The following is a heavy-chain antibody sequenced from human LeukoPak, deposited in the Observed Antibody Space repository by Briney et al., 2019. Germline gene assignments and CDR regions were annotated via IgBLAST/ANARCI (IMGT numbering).Heavy chain of an antibody. CDR2: IKQDGSEK. J-gene: IGHJ4*02. V-gene: IGHV3-7*01. D-gene: IGHD3-22*01. CDR1: GFTVSSNY. Sequence: GGSLRLSCAASGFTVSSNYMSWVRQAPGKGLEWVANIKQDGSEKYYVDSVKGRFTISRDNAKNSLYLQMNSLRAEDTAVYYCARGTYYYDSSGYYWDYWGQGTLVTVSS. CDR3: ARGTYYYDSSGYYWDY.